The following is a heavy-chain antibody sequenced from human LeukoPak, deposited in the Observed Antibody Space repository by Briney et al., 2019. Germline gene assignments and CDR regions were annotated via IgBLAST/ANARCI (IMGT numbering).Heavy chain of an antibody. CDR1: GFTFDDYA. J-gene: IGHJ6*03. D-gene: IGHD3-10*01. CDR3: ATSMVRGVIYYYYMDV. CDR2: ISWNSGSI. Sequence: PGGSLRLSCAASGFTFDDYAMHWVRQAPGKGLEWVSGISWNSGSIGYADSVKGRFTISRDNAKNSLYLQMNSLRAEDTAVYYCATSMVRGVIYYYYMDVWGKGTTVTVSS. V-gene: IGHV3-9*01.